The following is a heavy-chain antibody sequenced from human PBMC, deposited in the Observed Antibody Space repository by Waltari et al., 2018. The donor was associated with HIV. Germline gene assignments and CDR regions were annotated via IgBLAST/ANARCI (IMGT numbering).Heavy chain of an antibody. CDR3: TRMGGGRGLIHWYYYFGMDV. CDR2: ISWKGVNI. Sequence: EEKLVESGGALAQPGRTLRLSCAASGFKFGDFGMHWVRQVPGQGLGWVAGISWKGVNIGYADSVRGRFIISRDNGRKLVYLEMNSLRHEDTAVYYCTRMGGGRGLIHWYYYFGMDVWGQGTTVTVSS. D-gene: IGHD3-16*01. V-gene: IGHV3-9*01. CDR1: GFKFGDFG. J-gene: IGHJ6*02.